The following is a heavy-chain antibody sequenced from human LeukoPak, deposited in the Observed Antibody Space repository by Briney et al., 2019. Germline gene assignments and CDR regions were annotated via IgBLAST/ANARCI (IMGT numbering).Heavy chain of an antibody. J-gene: IGHJ4*02. CDR3: AREVRATAAFDY. CDR1: GYTFTSYA. V-gene: IGHV1-3*01. D-gene: IGHD1-26*01. CDR2: INAGNGNT. Sequence: GASVKVSCKASGYTFTSYAMHWVRQAPGQRLEWMGWINAGNGNTKYSQKFQGRVTITRDTSTSTAYMELSSLRSEDTAVYYCAREVRATAAFDYWGQGTLVTVSS.